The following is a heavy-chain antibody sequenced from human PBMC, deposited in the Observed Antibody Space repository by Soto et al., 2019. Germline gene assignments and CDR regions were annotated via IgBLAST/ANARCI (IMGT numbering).Heavy chain of an antibody. V-gene: IGHV3-30-3*01. CDR2: ISYDGSNK. CDR1: GFTFSSYA. Sequence: QVQLVESGGGVVQPGRSLRLSCAASGFTFSSYAMHWVRQAPGKGLEWVAVISYDGSNKYYADSVKGRFTISRDNSKNTLYLQMNSLRAEDTAVYYCVRGGYSYGAYYFDYWGQGTLVTVSS. J-gene: IGHJ4*02. CDR3: VRGGYSYGAYYFDY. D-gene: IGHD5-18*01.